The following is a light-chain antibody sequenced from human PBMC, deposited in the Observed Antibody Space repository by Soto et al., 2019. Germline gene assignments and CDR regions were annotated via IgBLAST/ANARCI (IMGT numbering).Light chain of an antibody. CDR3: QHRSDWPIT. Sequence: EIVLTQSPATLSLSPGERATLSCRASQSLDSYLAWYQQKPGQPPRLLIYDASSRATGIPARFSGSGSGTDFTLTISSLESEDFAVYYCQHRSDWPITFGGGTKVEIK. CDR2: DAS. V-gene: IGKV3-11*01. CDR1: QSLDSY. J-gene: IGKJ4*01.